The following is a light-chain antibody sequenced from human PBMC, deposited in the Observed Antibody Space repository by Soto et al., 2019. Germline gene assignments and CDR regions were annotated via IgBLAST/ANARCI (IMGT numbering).Light chain of an antibody. V-gene: IGKV2-40*01. CDR3: MQRKEFPWT. Sequence: DIVMTQTPLSLPVSPGEPASISCRSSQTLLESDDGNTYLDWYLQKPGQSPQLLIYGISSRASGVPDRFSGSGSGTDFTLRITRVEAGDVGVFYCMQRKEFPWTFGQGTKVEIK. CDR1: QTLLESDDGNTY. J-gene: IGKJ1*01. CDR2: GIS.